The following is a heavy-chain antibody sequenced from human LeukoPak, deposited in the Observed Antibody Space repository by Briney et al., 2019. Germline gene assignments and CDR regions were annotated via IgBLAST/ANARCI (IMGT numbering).Heavy chain of an antibody. J-gene: IGHJ4*02. CDR2: IYYTGST. V-gene: IGHV4-61*03. CDR1: GDSVSNGNYY. Sequence: SETLSLTCIVSGDSVSNGNYYWSWLRQPPGKALEWIGYIYYTGSTYYNPSLEGRVTISVDTSRNHFSVKLNSVTAADTAVYYCARSQNYYGSGDYWSQGTLVTVSS. D-gene: IGHD3-10*01. CDR3: ARSQNYYGSGDY.